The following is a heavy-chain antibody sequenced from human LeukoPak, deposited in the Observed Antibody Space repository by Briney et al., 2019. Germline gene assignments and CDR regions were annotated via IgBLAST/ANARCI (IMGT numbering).Heavy chain of an antibody. CDR3: AREGVPGTTDY. V-gene: IGHV3-64*01. Sequence: PGGSLRLSCAASGFIFSSYSMHWVRQAPGKGLESVSAISSNGGSTYYANSVRGRFTISRDNSKNTLYLQMGSLRAEDLAVYYCAREGVPGTTDYWAQGTLVTVSS. CDR1: GFIFSSYS. J-gene: IGHJ4*02. D-gene: IGHD6-19*01. CDR2: ISSNGGST.